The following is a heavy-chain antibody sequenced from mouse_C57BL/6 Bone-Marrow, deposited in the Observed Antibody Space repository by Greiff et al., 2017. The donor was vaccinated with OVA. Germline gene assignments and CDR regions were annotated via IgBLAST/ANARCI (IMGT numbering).Heavy chain of an antibody. D-gene: IGHD2-3*01. Sequence: VQLQQPGAELVKPGASVKLSCKASGYTFTSYWMHWVKQRPGQGLEWIGMIHPNSGSTNYNEKFKSKATLTVAKSSRTAYMQLSSVTSEDSAVYYCARSDDGYYVSYFDVWGTGTTGTVAS. CDR2: IHPNSGST. CDR3: ARSDDGYYVSYFDV. V-gene: IGHV1-64*01. CDR1: GYTFTSYW. J-gene: IGHJ1*03.